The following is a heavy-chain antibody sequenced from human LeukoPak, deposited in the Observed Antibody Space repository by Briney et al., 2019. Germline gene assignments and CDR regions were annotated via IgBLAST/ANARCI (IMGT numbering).Heavy chain of an antibody. CDR3: ARDLAYSYGPPFDY. Sequence: GGSLRLSCAASGFTFSGYWMSWVGQAPGKGLGWVANINEDGSGKYYVDSVKGRFTISRDNAKNSRYLQMNSLRSEGTAVYYCARDLAYSYGPPFDYWGEGTLVTVSS. D-gene: IGHD5-18*01. V-gene: IGHV3-7*01. CDR2: INEDGSGK. CDR1: GFTFSGYW. J-gene: IGHJ4*02.